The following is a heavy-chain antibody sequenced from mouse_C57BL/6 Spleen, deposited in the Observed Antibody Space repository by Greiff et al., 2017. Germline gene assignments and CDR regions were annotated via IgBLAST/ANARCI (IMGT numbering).Heavy chain of an antibody. CDR3: AREDSNYHYFDY. Sequence: QVQLKESGAELVRPGTSVKMSCKASGYTFTNYWIGWAKQRPGHGLEWIGDIYPGGGYTNYNEKFKGKATLTADKSSSTAYMQFSSLTSEDSAIXYCAREDSNYHYFDYWGQGTTLTVSS. J-gene: IGHJ2*01. D-gene: IGHD2-5*01. CDR1: GYTFTNYW. V-gene: IGHV1-63*01. CDR2: IYPGGGYT.